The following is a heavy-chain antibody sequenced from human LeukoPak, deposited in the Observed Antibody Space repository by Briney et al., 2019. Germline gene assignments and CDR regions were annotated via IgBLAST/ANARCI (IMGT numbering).Heavy chain of an antibody. D-gene: IGHD4-17*01. CDR1: GGSISSSNW. V-gene: IGHV4-4*02. CDR3: ARALIDYGDSGGVEPNYYYYYYMDV. CDR2: IYHSGST. Sequence: PSETLSLTCAVSGGSISSSNWWSWVRQPPGKGLEWIGEIYHSGSTNYNPSLKSRVTISVDKSKNQFSLKLSSVTAADTAVYYCARALIDYGDSGGVEPNYYYYYYMDVWGKGTTVTVSS. J-gene: IGHJ6*03.